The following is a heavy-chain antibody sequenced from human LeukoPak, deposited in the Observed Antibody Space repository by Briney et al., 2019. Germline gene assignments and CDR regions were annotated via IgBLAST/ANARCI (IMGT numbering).Heavy chain of an antibody. Sequence: GGSLRLSCAASGFTFNSYAMNWVRQAPGKGLEWVSVISESGRSTYYADSVKGRFTISRDNSKNTLYLQMNSLRAEDTAVYYCAKLRTGSGMIRGVVEYWGQGTLVTVSS. CDR3: AKLRTGSGMIRGVVEY. CDR2: ISESGRST. J-gene: IGHJ4*02. V-gene: IGHV3-23*01. CDR1: GFTFNSYA. D-gene: IGHD3-10*01.